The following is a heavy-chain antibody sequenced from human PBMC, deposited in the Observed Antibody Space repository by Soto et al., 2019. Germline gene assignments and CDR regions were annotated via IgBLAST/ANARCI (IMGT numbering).Heavy chain of an antibody. D-gene: IGHD4-17*01. V-gene: IGHV4-31*03. CDR2: IYHSGST. CDR3: ARENGRVTTRSYYYFGMDV. J-gene: IGHJ6*02. CDR1: GGSISSGYYY. Sequence: SETLSLTCTVSGGSISSGYYYWSWIRQHPEKGLEWIGYIYHSGSTYYNPSLKSRVTISVDTSKNQFSLKLSSVTAADTAVYYCARENGRVTTRSYYYFGMDVRGQGTTVTVSS.